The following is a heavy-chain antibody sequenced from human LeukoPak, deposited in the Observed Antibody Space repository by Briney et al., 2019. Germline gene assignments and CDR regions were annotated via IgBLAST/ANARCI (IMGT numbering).Heavy chain of an antibody. J-gene: IGHJ5*02. CDR2: INPSGGST. D-gene: IGHD4-11*01. CDR3: ARETVTDNWFDP. CDR1: GYTFTSYY. V-gene: IGHV1-46*01. Sequence: AASVKVSCKASGYTFTSYYMHWVRQAPGQGLEWMGIINPSGGSTSYAQKFRGRVTMTRDMSTSTVYMELSSLRSEDTAVYYCARETVTDNWFDPWGQGTLVTVSS.